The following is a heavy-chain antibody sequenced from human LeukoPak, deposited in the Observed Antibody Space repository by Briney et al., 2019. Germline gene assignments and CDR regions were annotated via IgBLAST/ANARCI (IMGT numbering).Heavy chain of an antibody. D-gene: IGHD3-22*01. J-gene: IGHJ4*02. CDR2: ISPSGDRT. Sequence: GGSLRLSCAASGFTFSSYAMSWVRQAPGKGLEWVSFISPSGDRTSTADSVEGRFTISRDNTRNTLCLQMNSLRDEDTGVYYCAIMHGYYDGSGFWVQWGQGTLVTVSS. CDR3: AIMHGYYDGSGFWVQ. CDR1: GFTFSSYA. V-gene: IGHV3-23*01.